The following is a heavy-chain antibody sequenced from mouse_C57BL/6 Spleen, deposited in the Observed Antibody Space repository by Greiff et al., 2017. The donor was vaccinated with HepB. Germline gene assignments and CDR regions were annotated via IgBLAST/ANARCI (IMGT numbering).Heavy chain of an antibody. Sequence: EVQLQESGPGLVKPSQSLSLTCSVTGYSITSGYYWNWIRQFPGNKLEWMGYISYDGSNNYNPSLKNRISITRDTSKNQFFLKLNSVTTEDTATYYCARDYYGSSYNYFDYWGQGTTLTVSS. CDR3: ARDYYGSSYNYFDY. D-gene: IGHD1-1*01. CDR2: ISYDGSN. V-gene: IGHV3-6*01. J-gene: IGHJ2*01. CDR1: GYSITSGYY.